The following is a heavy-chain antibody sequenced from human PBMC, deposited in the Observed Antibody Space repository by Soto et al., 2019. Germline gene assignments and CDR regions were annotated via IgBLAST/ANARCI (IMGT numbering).Heavy chain of an antibody. D-gene: IGHD3-9*01. J-gene: IGHJ4*02. V-gene: IGHV3-30*18. CDR3: AKEGGQYYDILTGYYKD. CDR2: ISYDGSNK. CDR1: GFTFSSYG. Sequence: QVQLVESGGGVVQPGRSLRLSCAASGFTFSSYGMHWVRQAPGKGLEWVAVISYDGSNKYYADSVKGRFTISRDNSKNTLYLQMNSLRAEDTVVYYCAKEGGQYYDILTGYYKDWGKGTLVTVSS.